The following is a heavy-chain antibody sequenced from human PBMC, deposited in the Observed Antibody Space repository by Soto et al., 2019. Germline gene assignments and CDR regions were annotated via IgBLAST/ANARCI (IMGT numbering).Heavy chain of an antibody. Sequence: SETLSLTCAVSGASISSNNWWSWVRQPPGKGLEWIGYIHYSGNTNYNPSLKSRVTISVDTSKNQFSLKLSSVTAADTAVYYCARDRAGYSYGYFPYYYYGMDVWGQGTTVTVSS. J-gene: IGHJ6*02. CDR2: IHYSGNT. V-gene: IGHV4-4*02. CDR1: GASISSNNW. D-gene: IGHD5-18*01. CDR3: ARDRAGYSYGYFPYYYYGMDV.